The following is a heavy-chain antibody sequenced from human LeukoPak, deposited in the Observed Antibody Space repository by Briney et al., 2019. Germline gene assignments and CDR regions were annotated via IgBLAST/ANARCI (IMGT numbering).Heavy chain of an antibody. Sequence: SETLSLTCTVSGGSISSYYWSWIRQPPGKGLEWIGYIYYSGSTNYNPSLKSRVTISVDTSKNQFSLKLSSVTAADTAVYYCARVVWLHDAFDIWGQGTMVTVSS. D-gene: IGHD5-24*01. V-gene: IGHV4-59*01. CDR3: ARVVWLHDAFDI. J-gene: IGHJ3*02. CDR2: IYYSGST. CDR1: GGSISSYY.